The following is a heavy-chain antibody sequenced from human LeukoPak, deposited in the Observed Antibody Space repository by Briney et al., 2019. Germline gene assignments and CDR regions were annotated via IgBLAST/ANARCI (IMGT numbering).Heavy chain of an antibody. CDR1: GYTFTSYY. V-gene: IGHV1-46*01. J-gene: IGHJ6*03. D-gene: IGHD3-3*01. CDR3: ARDGFGVVDYYYYYMDV. CDR2: INPSGGST. Sequence: ASVKVSCKASGYTFTSYYMHWVRQAPGQGLEWMGIINPSGGSTSYAQKFQGRVTMTRDMSTSTVYMELSSLRSEDTAVYYCARDGFGVVDYYYYYMDVWGKGTTVTVSS.